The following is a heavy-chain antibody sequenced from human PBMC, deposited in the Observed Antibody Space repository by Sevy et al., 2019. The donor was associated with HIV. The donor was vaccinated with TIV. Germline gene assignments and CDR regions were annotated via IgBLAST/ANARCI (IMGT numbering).Heavy chain of an antibody. Sequence: ASVKVSCKVSGYTLTELSMHWVRQAPGKGLEWMGGFDPEDRETIYAQKFQGRVTMTEDTSTDTAYMELSSLRSEDTAAYYRANSPATYWGQGTPVTVSS. CDR1: GYTLTELS. CDR2: FDPEDRET. CDR3: ANSPATY. V-gene: IGHV1-24*01. J-gene: IGHJ4*02.